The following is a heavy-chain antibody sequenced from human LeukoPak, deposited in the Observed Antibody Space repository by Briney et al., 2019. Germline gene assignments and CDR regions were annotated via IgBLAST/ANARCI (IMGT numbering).Heavy chain of an antibody. D-gene: IGHD1-26*01. Sequence: ASVKVSCKASGYTFTDYYLHWVRQAPGQGLEWMGWINPNSGGTNYAQKFQGRVTMTRDTSISTAYMGLGRLRSDDTAVYYCASLGATTIYYYGMDVWGQGTTVTVSS. J-gene: IGHJ6*02. CDR1: GYTFTDYY. V-gene: IGHV1-2*02. CDR2: INPNSGGT. CDR3: ASLGATTIYYYGMDV.